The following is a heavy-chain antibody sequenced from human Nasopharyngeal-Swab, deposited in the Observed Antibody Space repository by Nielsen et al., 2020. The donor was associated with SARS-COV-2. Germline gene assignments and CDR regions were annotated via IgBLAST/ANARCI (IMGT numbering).Heavy chain of an antibody. CDR3: AKERYQSGSGKYPRDFDQ. Sequence: GESLKISCAASAFTFNNYGIHWVRQAPGKGLEWVAIMSFDGSDEYYADSVKGRFTISRDISKNTLYLQMNSLRPEDTAVYYCAKERYQSGSGKYPRDFDQWGQGTLVTVSS. CDR1: AFTFNNYG. CDR2: MSFDGSDE. V-gene: IGHV3-30*18. D-gene: IGHD3-10*01. J-gene: IGHJ4*02.